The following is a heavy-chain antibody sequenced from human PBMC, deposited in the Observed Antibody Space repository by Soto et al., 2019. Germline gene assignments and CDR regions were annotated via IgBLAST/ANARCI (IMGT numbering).Heavy chain of an antibody. V-gene: IGHV4-34*01. CDR3: ARGGGNHGYGIYYYHGMDV. CDR2: IDHSGGI. D-gene: IGHD5-18*01. CDR1: SGSFSNYY. Sequence: PSETLSLTCAVYSGSFSNYYWSWIRQSPGNGLEWIGEIDHSGGINLNPSLESRVTISVDTSKNQFSLKLNSVTAADTAVYYCARGGGNHGYGIYYYHGMDVWGQGTTVTVSS. J-gene: IGHJ6*02.